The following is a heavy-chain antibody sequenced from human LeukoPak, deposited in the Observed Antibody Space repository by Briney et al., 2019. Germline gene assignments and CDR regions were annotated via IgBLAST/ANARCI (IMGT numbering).Heavy chain of an antibody. J-gene: IGHJ6*03. V-gene: IGHV3-11*04. CDR1: GFTFNDYY. D-gene: IGHD3-16*01. CDR3: ARAGELRYMDV. CDR2: IKHIGPTT. Sequence: GGPLRLSCAASGFTFNDYYMTWIRQAPGKGLEWVSTIKHIGPTTYYADSVKGRFTISRDNAKNSLFLQMSSLRADDTAIYYCARAGELRYMDVWGKGTAVTVSS.